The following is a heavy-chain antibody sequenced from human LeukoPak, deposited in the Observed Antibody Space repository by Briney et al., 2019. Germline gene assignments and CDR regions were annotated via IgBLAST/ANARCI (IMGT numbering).Heavy chain of an antibody. J-gene: IGHJ6*02. V-gene: IGHV1-69*13. CDR2: IIAMCNTA. Sequence: SVKVSCKVSGGTFNSFAISWVRQAPGQGLEWMGGIIAMCNTANYTQKFQGRVTITADESASTAYMELSSLRSEDTAVYYCARAEYYGSRIYTDYYYGMDVWGQGTTVTVSS. CDR1: GGTFNSFA. CDR3: ARAEYYGSRIYTDYYYGMDV. D-gene: IGHD3-10*01.